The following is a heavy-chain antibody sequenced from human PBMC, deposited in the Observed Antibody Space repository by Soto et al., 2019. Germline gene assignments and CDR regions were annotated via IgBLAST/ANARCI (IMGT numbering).Heavy chain of an antibody. CDR3: AGRYCTNGVCYTNYYYYIDV. CDR2: ITTSGGNT. CDR1: GFTFSTYA. V-gene: IGHV3-23*01. D-gene: IGHD2-8*01. Sequence: GASVKVSCAASGFTFSTYAMSWVRQAPGKGLEWVSTITTSGGNTYYADSVQGRFTISRDNSKNTLYLQMNSLRAEDTAVYYCAGRYCTNGVCYTNYYYYIDVWGKGTTVTVSS. J-gene: IGHJ6*03.